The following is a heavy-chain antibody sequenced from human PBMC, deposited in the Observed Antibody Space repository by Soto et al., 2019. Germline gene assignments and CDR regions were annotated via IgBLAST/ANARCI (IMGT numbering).Heavy chain of an antibody. CDR3: ARDLHYGLLDY. CDR2: ISSSSSTI. Sequence: EVQLVESGGGLVQPGGSLRLSCAASGFTFSSYSMNWVRQAPGKGLEWVSYISSSSSTIYYADSVKGRFTISRDNAKNPLYLQMNSLRAEDTAVYYCARDLHYGLLDYWGQGTLVTVSS. CDR1: GFTFSSYS. D-gene: IGHD4-17*01. V-gene: IGHV3-48*01. J-gene: IGHJ4*02.